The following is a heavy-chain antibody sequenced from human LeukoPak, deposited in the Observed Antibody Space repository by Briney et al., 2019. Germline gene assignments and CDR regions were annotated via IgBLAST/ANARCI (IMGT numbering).Heavy chain of an antibody. V-gene: IGHV1-69*04. J-gene: IGHJ6*02. CDR2: IIPILGIA. D-gene: IGHD2-2*02. CDR1: GGTFSSYA. Sequence: ASVKVSCKASGGTFSSYAISWLRQAPGQGLEWMGRIIPILGIANYAQKFQGRVTITADKSTSTAYMELSSLRSEDTAVYYCARDLGYCSSTSCYTLYYYYGMDVWGQGTTVTVSS. CDR3: ARDLGYCSSTSCYTLYYYYGMDV.